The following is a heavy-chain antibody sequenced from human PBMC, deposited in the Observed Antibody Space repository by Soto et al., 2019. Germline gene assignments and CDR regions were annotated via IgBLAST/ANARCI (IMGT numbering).Heavy chain of an antibody. V-gene: IGHV3-21*01. J-gene: IGHJ1*01. CDR1: GFIFTSYX. CDR2: ISSRSDSI. Sequence: EVQLVESGGGLVQRGGSLRLSCAASGFIFTSYXMVWVRQAPGKGLEWVSSISSRSDSIYYADSVKGRFTISRDNAQNSLYLQMNSLTSEDTAVYYCARDRSADRFVQYFQHWGPGTLVTVSS. D-gene: IGHD6-19*01. CDR3: ARDRSADRFVQYFQH.